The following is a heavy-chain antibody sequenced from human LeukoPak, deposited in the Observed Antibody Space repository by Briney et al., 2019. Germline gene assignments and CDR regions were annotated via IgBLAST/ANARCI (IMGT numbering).Heavy chain of an antibody. J-gene: IGHJ4*02. V-gene: IGHV1-2*06. D-gene: IGHD3-3*01. Sequence: GASVKVSCKASGYTFTAYYIHWVRQAPGQGLEWMGRMNSNSGGTNYAQKFQGRVTMIRDTSINTAYMELSRLKSDDTAVYYCERDSRLTISGVVITYFDSWGQGTLVTVSS. CDR1: GYTFTAYY. CDR3: ERDSRLTISGVVITYFDS. CDR2: MNSNSGGT.